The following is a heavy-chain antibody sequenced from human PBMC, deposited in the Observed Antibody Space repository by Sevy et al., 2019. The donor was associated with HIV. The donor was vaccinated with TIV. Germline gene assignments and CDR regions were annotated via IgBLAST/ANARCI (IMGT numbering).Heavy chain of an antibody. D-gene: IGHD3-9*01. V-gene: IGHV4-39*01. CDR3: AGMEVGGYDLLTGRSTGWFDP. CDR1: GGSISSSNYY. CDR2: IYYSGSP. J-gene: IGHJ5*02. Sequence: SETLSLTCTVSGGSISSSNYYWGWIRQPPGKGLEWIGSIYYSGSPYYNPSLKSRVTISLNTSKNQFFLNLSSVTAPDTAVDYCAGMEVGGYDLLTGRSTGWFDPWGQGTLVTVSS.